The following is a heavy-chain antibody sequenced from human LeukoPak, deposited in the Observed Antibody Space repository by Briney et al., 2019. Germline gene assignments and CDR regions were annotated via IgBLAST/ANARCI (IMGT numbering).Heavy chain of an antibody. CDR1: GYTFTSYG. J-gene: IGHJ4*02. CDR3: ARDGEPYDFWSGTDY. D-gene: IGHD3-3*01. V-gene: IGHV1-18*01. Sequence: ASVKVSCKASGYTFTSYGISWVRQAPGQGLEWMGWISAYNGNTNYAQKLQGRVTMTTDTSTSTAYMELRSLGSDDTAVYYCARDGEPYDFWSGTDYWGQGTLVTVSS. CDR2: ISAYNGNT.